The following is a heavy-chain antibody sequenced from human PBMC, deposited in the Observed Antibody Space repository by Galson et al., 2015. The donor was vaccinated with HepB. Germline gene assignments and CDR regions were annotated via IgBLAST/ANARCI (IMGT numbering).Heavy chain of an antibody. Sequence: QSGAEVKKPGESLRISCKASGYTFTSYGISWVRQAPGQGLEWMGWISAYNGNTNYAQKLQGRVTMTTDTSTSTAYMELRSLRSDDTAVYYCARGIYHYDSWSGCYNSHNWFDPWGQGTLVTVSS. CDR3: ARGIYHYDSWSGCYNSHNWFDP. D-gene: IGHD3-3*01. CDR2: ISAYNGNT. J-gene: IGHJ5*02. V-gene: IGHV1-18*01. CDR1: GYTFTSYG.